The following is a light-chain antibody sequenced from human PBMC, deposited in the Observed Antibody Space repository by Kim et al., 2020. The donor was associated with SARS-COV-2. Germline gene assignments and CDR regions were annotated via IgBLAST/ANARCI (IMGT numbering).Light chain of an antibody. CDR3: QQRLT. V-gene: IGKV3-11*01. CDR1: QSVSSY. CDR2: DAS. Sequence: EIVLTQSPATLSLSPGERATLSCRASQSVSSYLAWYQQKPGQAPRLLIYDASNRATGIPARFSGSGSGTDFTLTISSLEPEDFAVYYCQQRLTLAEGPRWISN. J-gene: IGKJ4*01.